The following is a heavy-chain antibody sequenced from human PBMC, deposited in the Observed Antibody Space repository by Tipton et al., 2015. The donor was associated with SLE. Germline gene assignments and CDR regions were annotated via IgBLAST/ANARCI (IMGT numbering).Heavy chain of an antibody. J-gene: IGHJ3*02. CDR1: GDSVSSNSAA. CDR3: ARGAGTYDI. D-gene: IGHD6-19*01. V-gene: IGHV6-1*01. CDR2: TYYRSKWFN. Sequence: GLVKPSQTLSLTCAISGDSVSSNSAAWNWIRQSPSRGLEWLGRTYYRSKWFNDYAIFLKSRITINPDTSKNQFSLKLSSVTAADTAVYYCARGAGTYDIWGQGTMVTVSS.